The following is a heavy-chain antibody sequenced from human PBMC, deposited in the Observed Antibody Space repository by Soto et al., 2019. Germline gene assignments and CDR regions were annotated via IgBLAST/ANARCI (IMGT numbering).Heavy chain of an antibody. D-gene: IGHD6-13*01. Sequence: GGSLRLSCAASGFTFSSYAMSWVRQAPGKGLVWVSRINSDGSSTSYADSVKGRFTISRDNAKNTLYLQMNSLRAEDTAVYYCARTPLRVAAAGHFDYWGQGTLVTVSS. V-gene: IGHV3-74*01. J-gene: IGHJ4*02. CDR3: ARTPLRVAAAGHFDY. CDR2: INSDGSST. CDR1: GFTFSSYA.